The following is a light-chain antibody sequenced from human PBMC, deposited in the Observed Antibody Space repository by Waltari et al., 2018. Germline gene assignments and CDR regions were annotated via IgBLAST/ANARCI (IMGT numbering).Light chain of an antibody. V-gene: IGLV1-40*01. CDR1: SSNIGAGYD. J-gene: IGLJ2*01. Sequence: QSVLTQPPSVSGAPGQRVSLSCTGSSSNIGAGYDVPWYQQIPGTAPKLLIHGSNTRPSGGPDRCSGSKSGPSASLTITGLQAEDDGDYYCQSYDSSRTVVFGGGTKLTVL. CDR2: GSN. CDR3: QSYDSSRTVV.